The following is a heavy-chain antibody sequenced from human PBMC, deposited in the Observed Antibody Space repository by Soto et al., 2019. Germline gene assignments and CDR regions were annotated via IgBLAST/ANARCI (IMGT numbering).Heavy chain of an antibody. CDR1: GYSFTSLD. J-gene: IGHJ4*02. Sequence: ASVKVSCKASGYSFTSLDINWVRQTAGQGLEWMGWMEPSTGRTGYAQRFQGRVTMTRDTSINTAYMELTTLTSDDTAFYYCARGVSAGVDYWGQGTLVTVSS. CDR3: ARGVSAGVDY. V-gene: IGHV1-8*01. D-gene: IGHD1-26*01. CDR2: MEPSTGRT.